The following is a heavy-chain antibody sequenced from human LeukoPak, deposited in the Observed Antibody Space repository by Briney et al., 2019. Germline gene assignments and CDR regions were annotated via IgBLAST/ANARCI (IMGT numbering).Heavy chain of an antibody. CDR2: IYYSGST. V-gene: IGHV4-30-4*01. Sequence: SETLSLTCTVSGGSISSGDYYWSWIRQPPGKGLEWIGYIYYSGSTYYNPSLKSRVTISVDTSKNQFSLKLSSVTAADTAVYYCARLLYSSSWYPGVTYWGQGTLVTVSS. J-gene: IGHJ4*02. CDR1: GGSISSGDYY. CDR3: ARLLYSSSWYPGVTY. D-gene: IGHD6-13*01.